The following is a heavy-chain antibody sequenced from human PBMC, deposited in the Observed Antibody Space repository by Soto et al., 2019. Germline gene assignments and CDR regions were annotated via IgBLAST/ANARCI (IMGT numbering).Heavy chain of an antibody. CDR1: DDSINSDKYY. Sequence: SETLSLTCSVSDDSINSDKYYWGWIRQPPGKGLEWIGSIYYSGSTYYNPSLKTRVTISVDTSKNQFSLKLSSVTAADTAVYYCASWNVDTAMVGAFDIWGQGTMVTVSS. CDR2: IYYSGST. D-gene: IGHD5-18*01. V-gene: IGHV4-39*01. CDR3: ASWNVDTAMVGAFDI. J-gene: IGHJ3*02.